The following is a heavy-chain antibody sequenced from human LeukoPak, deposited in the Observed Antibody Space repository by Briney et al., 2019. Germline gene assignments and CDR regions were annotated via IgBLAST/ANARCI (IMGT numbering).Heavy chain of an antibody. J-gene: IGHJ4*02. CDR1: GFTFNYYA. V-gene: IGHV3-48*01. CDR2: IHSSGSTI. CDR3: VRDPHALDY. Sequence: PGGSLRLSCAASGFTFNYYAMSWVRQAPGKGLEWVSYIHSSGSTIYYADFVKGRFSISRDNAKNSLYLQMNSLRAEDTAVYYCVRDPHALDYWGQGVLVTVSS.